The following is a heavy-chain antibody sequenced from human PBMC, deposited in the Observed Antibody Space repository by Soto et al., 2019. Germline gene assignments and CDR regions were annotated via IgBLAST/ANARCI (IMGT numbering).Heavy chain of an antibody. J-gene: IGHJ5*02. CDR2: IIPIFGTA. CDR3: ARANVEMATIRFRVDWFDP. D-gene: IGHD5-12*01. V-gene: IGHV1-69*06. Sequence: GASVKVSCKASGGTFSSYAISWVRQAPGQGLEWMGGIIPIFGTANYAQKFQGRVTITADKSTSTAYMELSSLRSEDTAVYYCARANVEMATIRFRVDWFDPWGQGTLVTVSS. CDR1: GGTFSSYA.